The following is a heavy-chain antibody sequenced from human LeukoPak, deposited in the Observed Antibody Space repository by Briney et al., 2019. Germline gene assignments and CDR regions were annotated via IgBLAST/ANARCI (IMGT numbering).Heavy chain of an antibody. J-gene: IGHJ4*02. CDR2: TYTGGDT. Sequence: GGSLRLSCAASGFTVTSNYMAWVRQAPGMGLEWVSVTYTGGDTYYADSVKGRFSVSRDKSKNTLYLQMNSLRAEDTAVYYCARSKEAYGYFDYWGQGTLVTVSS. CDR1: GFTVTSNY. D-gene: IGHD4-17*01. CDR3: ARSKEAYGYFDY. V-gene: IGHV3-53*01.